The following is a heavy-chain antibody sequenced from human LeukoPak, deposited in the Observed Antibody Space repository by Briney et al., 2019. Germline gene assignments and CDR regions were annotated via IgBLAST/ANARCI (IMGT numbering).Heavy chain of an antibody. CDR3: ARYTVGAHNWFDP. J-gene: IGHJ5*02. CDR1: GGTFSSYA. D-gene: IGHD3-10*01. Sequence: GSSVKVSCKASGGTFSSYAISWVRQAPGQGLEWMGGIIPIFGTANYAQKFQGRVTITADESTSTAYMELSSLRSEDTAVYYCARYTVGAHNWFDPWGQGTLVTVSS. CDR2: IIPIFGTA. V-gene: IGHV1-69*01.